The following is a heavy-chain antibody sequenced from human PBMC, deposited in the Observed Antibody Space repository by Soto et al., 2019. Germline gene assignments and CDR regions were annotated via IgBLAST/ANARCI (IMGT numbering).Heavy chain of an antibody. CDR1: GGSISSYY. CDR3: ARDRYGDLDY. CDR2: IYYSGST. J-gene: IGHJ4*02. D-gene: IGHD4-17*01. V-gene: IGHV4-59*01. Sequence: SETLSLTCTVSGGSISSYYWSWIRQPPGKGLEWIGYIYYSGSTNYNPSLKSRVTISVDTSKNQFSLKLSSVTAADTAVYYCARDRYGDLDYWGQGTLVTVSS.